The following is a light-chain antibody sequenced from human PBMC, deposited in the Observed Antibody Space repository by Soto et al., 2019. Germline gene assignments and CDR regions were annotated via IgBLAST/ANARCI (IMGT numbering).Light chain of an antibody. Sequence: EIVLTQSPATLSLSPGDRATLSCRASQNINTFLAWYQQKPGQAPRRLIYDAFKRATGIPARFSGSGSGTVFTLTIGSLEPEDFAVYYCQHRDNWPPGAAFGGGTKVEIK. CDR1: QNINTF. J-gene: IGKJ4*01. CDR3: QHRDNWPPGAA. CDR2: DAF. V-gene: IGKV3-11*01.